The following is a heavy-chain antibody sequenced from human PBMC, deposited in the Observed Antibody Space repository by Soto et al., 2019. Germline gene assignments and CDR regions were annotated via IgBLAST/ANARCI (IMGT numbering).Heavy chain of an antibody. CDR2: IYYSGST. D-gene: IGHD6-19*01. CDR3: ARSSSGFYYGMDV. V-gene: IGHV4-59*01. J-gene: IGHJ6*02. Sequence: KLPETLSLTCTVSGGSISSYYLSFILHPPGKGLEWIGYIYYSGSTNYNPSLKSRVTISVDTSKNQFSLKLSSVTAADTAVYYCARSSSGFYYGMDVWGQGTTVTVSS. CDR1: GGSISSYY.